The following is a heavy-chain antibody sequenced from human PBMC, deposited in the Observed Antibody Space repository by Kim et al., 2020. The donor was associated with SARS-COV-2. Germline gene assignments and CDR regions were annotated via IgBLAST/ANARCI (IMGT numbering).Heavy chain of an antibody. Sequence: ASVKVSCKASGYTFTSYGISWVRQAPGQGLELMGWISAYNGNTNYAQKLQGRVTMTTDTSTSTAYMELRSLRSDDTAVYYCARVPGIAAAGTGYFQHWGQGTLVTVSS. CDR2: ISAYNGNT. CDR3: ARVPGIAAAGTGYFQH. V-gene: IGHV1-18*01. D-gene: IGHD6-13*01. CDR1: GYTFTSYG. J-gene: IGHJ1*01.